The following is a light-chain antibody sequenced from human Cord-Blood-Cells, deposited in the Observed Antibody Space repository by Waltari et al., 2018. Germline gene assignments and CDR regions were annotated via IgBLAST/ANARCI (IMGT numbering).Light chain of an antibody. CDR3: SSYTSSSTYV. CDR1: SIDVGGYNH. Sequence: QSALTQPASVSGSPGQSITISCTGTSIDVGGYNHGSWYQQHPGKAPKLMIYDVSKRPSGVSNRFSGSKSGNTASLTIPGLQAEDEADYYCSSYTSSSTYVFGTGTKVTVL. V-gene: IGLV2-14*01. CDR2: DVS. J-gene: IGLJ1*01.